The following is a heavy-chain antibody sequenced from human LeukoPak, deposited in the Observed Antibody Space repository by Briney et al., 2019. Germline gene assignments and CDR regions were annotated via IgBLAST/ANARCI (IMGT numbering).Heavy chain of an antibody. CDR1: GFTFSNFA. Sequence: GGSLRLSCAASGFTFSNFAMSWVRQAPGKGLEWVSDISGRGGNTYYADSVKGRFTISRDNSKNTLYLQINSLRAEDTAVYYCAKAVGTMVRGVIIDWGQGTLVTVSS. V-gene: IGHV3-23*01. CDR3: AKAVGTMVRGVIID. CDR2: ISGRGGNT. J-gene: IGHJ4*02. D-gene: IGHD3-10*01.